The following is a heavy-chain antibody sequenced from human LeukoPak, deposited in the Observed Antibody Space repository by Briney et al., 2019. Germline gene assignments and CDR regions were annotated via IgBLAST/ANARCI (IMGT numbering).Heavy chain of an antibody. V-gene: IGHV3-21*01. CDR3: ARAFYDSSGYYRNYYYMDV. J-gene: IGHJ6*03. Sequence: GGSQRLSCAASGFTFSSYSMNWVRQAPGKGLEWVSSISSSSSYIYYADSVKGRFTISRDNAKNSLYLQMNSLRAEDTAVYYCARAFYDSSGYYRNYYYMDVWGKGTTVTVSS. CDR2: ISSSSSYI. D-gene: IGHD3-22*01. CDR1: GFTFSSYS.